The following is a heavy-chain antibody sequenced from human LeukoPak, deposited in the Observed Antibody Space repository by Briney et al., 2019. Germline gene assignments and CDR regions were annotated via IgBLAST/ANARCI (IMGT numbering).Heavy chain of an antibody. Sequence: GESLKISCKGSGYSFTSYWIGWVRQMPGKGLEWMGIIYPGDSDTRYSPSFQGQVTISADKSISTAYLQWSSLKASDTAMYYCARITMVRGVITGALDIWGQGTMVTVSS. V-gene: IGHV5-51*01. CDR2: IYPGDSDT. CDR1: GYSFTSYW. CDR3: ARITMVRGVITGALDI. J-gene: IGHJ3*02. D-gene: IGHD3-10*01.